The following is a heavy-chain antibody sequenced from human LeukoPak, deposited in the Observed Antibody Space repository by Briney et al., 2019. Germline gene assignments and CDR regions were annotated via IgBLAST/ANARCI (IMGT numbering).Heavy chain of an antibody. V-gene: IGHV1-46*01. D-gene: IGHD6-13*01. J-gene: IGHJ4*02. CDR2: INPSGGST. Sequence: ASVKVSCKASGYTFTTDYIHWVRQAPGQGLEWMGIINPSGGSTTYAQKFQGRVIMTGDTSTSTVYMELRSLRSEDTAVYYCARDGGGIAAAGTVDYWGQGTLVTVSS. CDR1: GYTFTTDY. CDR3: ARDGGGIAAAGTVDY.